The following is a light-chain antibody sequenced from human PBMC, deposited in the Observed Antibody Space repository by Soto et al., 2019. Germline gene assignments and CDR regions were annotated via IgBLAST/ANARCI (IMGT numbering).Light chain of an antibody. J-gene: IGKJ5*01. CDR2: GAS. CDR1: QSVSSSY. CDR3: QQYGSSLSIT. Sequence: EIVLTQSPCTLSLSPGERATLSCRASQSVSSSYLAWYQQKPGQAPRLLIYGASSRATGIPDRFSGSGSGTDFTLTISTLEPEDFAVYYCQQYGSSLSITFGQGTRLEI. V-gene: IGKV3-20*01.